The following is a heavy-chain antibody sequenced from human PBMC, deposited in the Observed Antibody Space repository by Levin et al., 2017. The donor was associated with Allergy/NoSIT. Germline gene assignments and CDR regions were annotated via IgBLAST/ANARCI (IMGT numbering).Heavy chain of an antibody. CDR1: GGSISSYY. CDR2: IYYSGST. CDR3: ARDLAVAGTTYDAFDI. J-gene: IGHJ3*02. Sequence: SETLSLTCTVSGGSISSYYWSWIRQPPGKGLEWIGYIYYSGSTNYNPSLKSRVTISVDTSKNQFSLKLSSVTAADTAVYYCARDLAVAGTTYDAFDIWGQGTMVTVSS. D-gene: IGHD6-19*01. V-gene: IGHV4-59*01.